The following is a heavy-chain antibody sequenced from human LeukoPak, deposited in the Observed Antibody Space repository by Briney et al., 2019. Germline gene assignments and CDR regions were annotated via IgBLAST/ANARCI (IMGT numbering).Heavy chain of an antibody. CDR1: GYSFTSYW. Sequence: RGESLKISCKGSGYSFTSYWIGWVRQMPGKGLEWMGIIYPGDSDTRYSPSFQGQVTISADKSISTAYLQWSSLKASDTAMYYCARHSTSQFLEWSAGNWFDPWGQGTLVTVSS. J-gene: IGHJ5*02. V-gene: IGHV5-51*01. D-gene: IGHD3-3*01. CDR2: IYPGDSDT. CDR3: ARHSTSQFLEWSAGNWFDP.